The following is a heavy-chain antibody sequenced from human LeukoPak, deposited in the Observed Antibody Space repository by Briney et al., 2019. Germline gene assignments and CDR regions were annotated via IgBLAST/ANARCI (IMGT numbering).Heavy chain of an antibody. V-gene: IGHV4-34*01. CDR1: GGSFSGYY. Sequence: SETLSLTCAVYGGSFSGYYWSWIRQPPGKGLEWIGEINHSGSTNYNPSLKRRVTISVDTSKNQFSLKLSSVTAADTAVYYCARGTTVDYYFDYWGQGTLVTVSS. CDR2: INHSGST. D-gene: IGHD4-23*01. J-gene: IGHJ4*02. CDR3: ARGTTVDYYFDY.